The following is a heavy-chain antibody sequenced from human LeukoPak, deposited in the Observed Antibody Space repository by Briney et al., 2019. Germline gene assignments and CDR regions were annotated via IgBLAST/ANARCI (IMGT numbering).Heavy chain of an antibody. CDR1: GYTFTGYY. V-gene: IGHV1-2*02. CDR3: ARTYYYDSSGYPNWFDP. D-gene: IGHD3-22*01. CDR2: INPNSGGT. Sequence: ASVKVSCKASGYTFTGYYMHWVRQAPGQGLEWMGWINPNSGGTNYAQKFQGRVTMTRDTSISTAYMELSRLRSDDTAVYYYARTYYYDSSGYPNWFDPWGQGTLVTVSS. J-gene: IGHJ5*02.